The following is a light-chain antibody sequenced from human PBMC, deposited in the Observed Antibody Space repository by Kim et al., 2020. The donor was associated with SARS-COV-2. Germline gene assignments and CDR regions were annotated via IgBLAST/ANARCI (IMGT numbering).Light chain of an antibody. J-gene: IGLJ2*01. CDR1: NIGSKS. CDR3: QVWDCSSDHGV. V-gene: IGLV3-21*04. Sequence: SYELTQPPSVSVAPGKTARITCGGNNIGSKSVHWYQQKPGQAPVLVIYYDSDRPSGIPERFSGSNSGNTATLTISRVEAGDEADYYCQVWDCSSDHGVFG. CDR2: YDS.